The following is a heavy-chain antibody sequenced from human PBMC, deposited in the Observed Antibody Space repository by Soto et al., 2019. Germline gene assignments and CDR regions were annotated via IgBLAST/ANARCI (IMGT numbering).Heavy chain of an antibody. D-gene: IGHD3-10*01. V-gene: IGHV3-48*02. J-gene: IGHJ5*02. CDR3: ARDWYYYGSGSYPNWFDP. CDR1: GFTFSSYS. Sequence: GGSLRLSCAASGFTFSSYSMNWVRQAPGKGLEWVSYISSSSSTIYYADSVKGRFTISRDNAKNSLYLQMNSLRDEDTAVYYCARDWYYYGSGSYPNWFDPWGQGTLVTVSS. CDR2: ISSSSSTI.